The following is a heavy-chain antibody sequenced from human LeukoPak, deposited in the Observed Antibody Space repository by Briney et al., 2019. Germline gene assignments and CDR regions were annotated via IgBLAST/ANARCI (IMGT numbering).Heavy chain of an antibody. V-gene: IGHV4-4*07. J-gene: IGHJ6*03. CDR2: IYTSGST. CDR1: GGSISSYY. Sequence: PSETLSLTCTVSGGSISSYYWSWIRQPAGKGLEWIGRIYTSGSTNYNPSLKSRVTMSVDTSKNQFSLKLSSVTAADTAVYYCASSLKSRRRYITGTTGYYYYYMDVWGKGTTVTVSS. D-gene: IGHD1-7*01. CDR3: ASSLKSRRRYITGTTGYYYYYMDV.